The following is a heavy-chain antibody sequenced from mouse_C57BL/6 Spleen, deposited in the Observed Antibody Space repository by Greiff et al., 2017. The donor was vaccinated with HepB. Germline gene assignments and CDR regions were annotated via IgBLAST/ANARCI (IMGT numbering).Heavy chain of an antibody. D-gene: IGHD2-4*01. J-gene: IGHJ3*01. CDR2: ISSGGDYI. CDR1: GFTFSSYA. V-gene: IGHV5-9-1*02. Sequence: EVKLMESGEGLVKPGGSLKLSCAASGFTFSSYAMSWVRQTPEKRLEWVAYISSGGDYIYYADTVKGRFTISRDNARNTLYLQMSSLKSEDTAMYYCTRDEGLRAFAYWGQGTLVTVSA. CDR3: TRDEGLRAFAY.